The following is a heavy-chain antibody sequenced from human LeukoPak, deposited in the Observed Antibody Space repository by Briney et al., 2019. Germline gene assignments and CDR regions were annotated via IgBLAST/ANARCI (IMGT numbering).Heavy chain of an antibody. CDR1: GGSISSYY. CDR3: ARVGDYALKD. D-gene: IGHD3-16*01. Sequence: SETLSLTCTVSGGSISSYYWSWIRQPPGKGLERIGYIYYSGSTDYNPSLKSRVTISIDTSKNQFSLKVNSVTAADTAVYYCARVGDYALKDWGQGTLVTVSS. V-gene: IGHV4-59*08. CDR2: IYYSGST. J-gene: IGHJ4*02.